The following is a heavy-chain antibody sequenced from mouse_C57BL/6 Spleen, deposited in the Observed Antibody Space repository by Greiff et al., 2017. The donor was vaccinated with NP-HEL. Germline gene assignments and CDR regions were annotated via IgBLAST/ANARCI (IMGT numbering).Heavy chain of an antibody. D-gene: IGHD1-1*01. Sequence: VQLKQSGPELVKPGASVKIPCKASGYTFTDYNMDWVKQSHGKSLEWIGDINPNNGGTIYNQKFKGKATLTVDKSSSTAYMELRSLTSEDTAVYYCARGGTTVVSYYYAMDYWGQGTSVTVSS. CDR3: ARGGTTVVSYYYAMDY. CDR1: GYTFTDYN. J-gene: IGHJ4*01. V-gene: IGHV1-18*01. CDR2: INPNNGGT.